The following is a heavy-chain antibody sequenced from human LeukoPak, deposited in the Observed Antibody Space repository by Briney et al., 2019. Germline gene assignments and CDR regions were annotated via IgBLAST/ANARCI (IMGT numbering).Heavy chain of an antibody. Sequence: ASVKVSCKASGYSFTSYDISWVRQAPGQGLEWMGWISAYTDNTNFAQKFQGRVTMTTDTSTSTAHMELGSLRSDDTAVYYCGRIDSGGNSLDYWGQGTLVTVSS. D-gene: IGHD4-23*01. CDR1: GYSFTSYD. CDR2: ISAYTDNT. V-gene: IGHV1-18*01. J-gene: IGHJ4*02. CDR3: GRIDSGGNSLDY.